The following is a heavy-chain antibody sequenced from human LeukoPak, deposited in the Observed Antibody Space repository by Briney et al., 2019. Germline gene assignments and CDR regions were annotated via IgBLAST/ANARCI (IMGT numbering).Heavy chain of an antibody. Sequence: PSETLSLTCAVYGGSFSGYYWSWIRQPPGKGLEWIGEINHSGSTNYNPSLKSRVTISVDTSKNQFSLKLSSVTAADTAVYYRARVRGTYYYDSSGPSPYYFDYWGQGTLVTVSS. CDR2: INHSGST. CDR3: ARVRGTYYYDSSGPSPYYFDY. D-gene: IGHD3-22*01. J-gene: IGHJ4*02. V-gene: IGHV4-34*01. CDR1: GGSFSGYY.